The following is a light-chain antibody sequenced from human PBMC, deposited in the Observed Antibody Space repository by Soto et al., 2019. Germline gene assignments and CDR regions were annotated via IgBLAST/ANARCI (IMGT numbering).Light chain of an antibody. Sequence: EIVSTQSPATLSSFPGDRVTLSCRASQYINTRLAWYQHRPGQAPSLLIYQTSITAAGIPARFSASGSGTDFTLTISDVQPEDFALYYCHQRQSWPRTFGQGTKVDIK. CDR1: QYINTR. V-gene: IGKV3-11*01. CDR2: QTS. J-gene: IGKJ1*01. CDR3: HQRQSWPRT.